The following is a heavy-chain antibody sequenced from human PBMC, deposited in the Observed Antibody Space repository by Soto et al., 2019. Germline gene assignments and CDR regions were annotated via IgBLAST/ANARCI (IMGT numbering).Heavy chain of an antibody. CDR2: TYYRSKWYN. CDR3: ARDVGHTYYYDSSGYYPNPKRYYYGMDV. D-gene: IGHD3-22*01. CDR1: GDSVSSNSAA. Sequence: SQTLSLTCAISGDSVSSNSAAWNWIRQSPSRGLEWLGRTYYRSKWYNDYAVSVKSRITINPDTSKNQFSLQLNSVTPEDTAVYYCARDVGHTYYYDSSGYYPNPKRYYYGMDVWGQGTTVTVSS. J-gene: IGHJ6*01. V-gene: IGHV6-1*01.